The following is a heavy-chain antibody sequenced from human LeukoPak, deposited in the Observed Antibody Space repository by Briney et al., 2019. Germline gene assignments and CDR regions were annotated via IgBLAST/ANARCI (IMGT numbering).Heavy chain of an antibody. V-gene: IGHV3-74*01. CDR3: TRDLMDYDVSTGLHHYYMDV. D-gene: IGHD3-9*01. CDR2: INGDGRNI. J-gene: IGHJ6*02. Sequence: GGSLRLSCAASGFTFSSYWMHWVRQDPRKGLVWVSRINGDGRNINYADSVRGRFTISRDNAKNTLYLQMNTLRVEDTAVYYCTRDLMDYDVSTGLHHYYMDVWGQGTTVTVSS. CDR1: GFTFSSYW.